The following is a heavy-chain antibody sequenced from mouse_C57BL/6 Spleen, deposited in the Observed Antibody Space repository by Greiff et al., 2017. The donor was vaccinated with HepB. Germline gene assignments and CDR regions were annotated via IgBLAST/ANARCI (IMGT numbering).Heavy chain of an antibody. CDR3: ARQGLRPFFDY. V-gene: IGHV5-6*02. CDR1: GFTFSSYG. D-gene: IGHD2-4*01. J-gene: IGHJ2*01. CDR2: ISSGGSYT. Sequence: DVMLVESGGDLVKPGGSLKLSCAASGFTFSSYGMSWVRQTPDKRLEWVATISSGGSYTYYPDSVKGRFTISRDNAKNTLYLQMSSLKSEDTAMYYCARQGLRPFFDYWGQGTTLTVSS.